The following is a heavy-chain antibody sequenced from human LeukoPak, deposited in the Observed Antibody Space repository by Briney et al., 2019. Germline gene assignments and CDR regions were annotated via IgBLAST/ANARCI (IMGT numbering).Heavy chain of an antibody. CDR3: ARVGNSPDY. CDR2: ISSSGSTI. Sequence: GGSRSLSCAAPESTFISYEMNWVGQAPGRGREWVSYISSSGSTIYYADSVKGRFTISRDNAKNSLYLQMNSLRAEDTAVYYCARVGNSPDYWGQGTLVTVSS. CDR1: ESTFISYE. D-gene: IGHD4-23*01. V-gene: IGHV3-48*03. J-gene: IGHJ4*02.